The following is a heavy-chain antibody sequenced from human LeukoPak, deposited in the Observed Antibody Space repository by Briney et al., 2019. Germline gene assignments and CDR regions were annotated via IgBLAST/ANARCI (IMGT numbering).Heavy chain of an antibody. V-gene: IGHV1-3*01. CDR3: ARGYPGDPDY. D-gene: IGHD3-10*01. Sequence: ASVKVSCKASGGTFSSYAISWVRQAPGQRLEWMGWINAGNGNTKYSQKFQGRVTITRDTSASTAYMELSSLRSEDTAVYYCARGYPGDPDYWGQGTLVTVSS. J-gene: IGHJ4*02. CDR2: INAGNGNT. CDR1: GGTFSSYA.